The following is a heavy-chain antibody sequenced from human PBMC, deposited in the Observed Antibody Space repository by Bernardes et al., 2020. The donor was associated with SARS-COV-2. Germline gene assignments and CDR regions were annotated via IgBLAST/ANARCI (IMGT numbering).Heavy chain of an antibody. Sequence: SEPLSLTCTVSGGSISSYYWSWIRQPPGKGLEWIGYIYYSGSTNYNPSLKSRVTISVDTSKNQFSLKLSSVTAADTAVYYCARQDIGAIFGVVITPAGMDVWGQGTTVTVSS. CDR1: GGSISSYY. V-gene: IGHV4-59*08. D-gene: IGHD3-3*01. CDR3: ARQDIGAIFGVVITPAGMDV. J-gene: IGHJ6*02. CDR2: IYYSGST.